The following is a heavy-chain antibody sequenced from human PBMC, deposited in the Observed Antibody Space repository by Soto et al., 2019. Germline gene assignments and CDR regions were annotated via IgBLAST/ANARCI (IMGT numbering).Heavy chain of an antibody. CDR2: TDFRSKWYN. CDR3: AKGDNLGPKTGYAFDP. V-gene: IGHV6-1*01. CDR1: GDSVSSNTAS. J-gene: IGHJ5*02. D-gene: IGHD5-12*01. Sequence: SQTLSLTCAISGDSVSSNTASWNWIRQSPSRGLEWLGRTDFRSKWYNDYAVSVKSRIIINPDTSNNQFSLQLNSVTPEDTAVYFCAKGDNLGPKTGYAFDPWGQGIMVTVS.